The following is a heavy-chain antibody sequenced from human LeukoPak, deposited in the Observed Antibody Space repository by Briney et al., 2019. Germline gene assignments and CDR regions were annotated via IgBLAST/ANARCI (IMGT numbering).Heavy chain of an antibody. V-gene: IGHV3-21*01. CDR1: GFTFSSYS. J-gene: IGHJ4*02. CDR3: YSIGSPRRFDY. Sequence: GGSLRLSCAASGFTFSSYSMNWVRQAPGKGLEWVSSISSSISYIYYADSVKGRFTISRDNAKNSLYLQMNSLRAEDTAVYYCYSIGSPRRFDYWGQGTLVTVSS. CDR2: ISSSISYI. D-gene: IGHD2-15*01.